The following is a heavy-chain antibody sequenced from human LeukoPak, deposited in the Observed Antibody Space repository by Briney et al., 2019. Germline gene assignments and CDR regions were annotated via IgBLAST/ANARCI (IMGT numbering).Heavy chain of an antibody. J-gene: IGHJ4*02. V-gene: IGHV3-23*01. CDR2: VSARGDDT. CDR1: GFYFSNYA. D-gene: IGHD3-10*01. CDR3: ARDSLRVRGAIDY. Sequence: GGSLRLSWAAAGFYFSNYAMSWVSQPPGRGMEWVSAVSARGDDTFYADSVKGRFTISRDNFKNTLSLQMNSLKLDDTAVYYCARDSLRVRGAIDYWGQGTLVTVSS.